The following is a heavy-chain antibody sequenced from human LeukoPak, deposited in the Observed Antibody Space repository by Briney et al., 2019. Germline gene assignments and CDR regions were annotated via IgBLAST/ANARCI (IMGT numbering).Heavy chain of an antibody. D-gene: IGHD4-23*01. CDR2: IYTSGST. Sequence: PSETLSLTCTVSGGSISSGSYYWSWIRQPAGKGLEWIGRIYTSGSTNYNPSLKSRVTISVDTSKNQFSPKLSSVTAADTAVYYCARHYGGNSGAFDIWGQGTMVTVSS. CDR1: GGSISSGSYY. J-gene: IGHJ3*02. V-gene: IGHV4-61*02. CDR3: ARHYGGNSGAFDI.